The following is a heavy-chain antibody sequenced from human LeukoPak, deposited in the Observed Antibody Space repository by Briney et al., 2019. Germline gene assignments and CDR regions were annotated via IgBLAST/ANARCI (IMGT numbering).Heavy chain of an antibody. D-gene: IGHD6-19*01. CDR2: INSDGTST. CDR1: GFTFSSYW. V-gene: IGHV3-74*01. J-gene: IGHJ4*02. Sequence: GGSLRLSCAASGFTFSSYWMHWVRQAPGKGLVWVSRINSDGTSTSYADSVKGQFTISRDNAKNTLYPQMNSLRAEDTAVYYCARGLYSSGWYYFDYWGQGTLVTVSS. CDR3: ARGLYSSGWYYFDY.